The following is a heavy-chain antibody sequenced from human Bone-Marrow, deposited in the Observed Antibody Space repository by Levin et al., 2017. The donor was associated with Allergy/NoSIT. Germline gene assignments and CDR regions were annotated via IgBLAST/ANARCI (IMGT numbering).Heavy chain of an antibody. CDR1: GFIFDDYA. V-gene: IGHV3-9*01. J-gene: IGHJ4*02. CDR3: VKDRTSGTSMAAGGAIDF. CDR2: ISWNSAGK. D-gene: IGHD3-10*01. Sequence: GGSLRLSCEASGFIFDDYAMHWVRQAPGKGPEWVSGISWNSAGKGYADSVRGRFTISRDNAKHSVYLQMNDLRSDDTALDYCVKDRTSGTSMAAGGAIDFWGQGARVIVSS.